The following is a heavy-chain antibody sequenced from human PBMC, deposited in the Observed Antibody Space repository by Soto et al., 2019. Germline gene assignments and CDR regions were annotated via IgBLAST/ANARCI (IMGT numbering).Heavy chain of an antibody. CDR2: IVIGSDYT. J-gene: IGHJ4*02. CDR1: GFTFSDYY. CDR3: ARLRASSWYLGGYLDY. D-gene: IGHD6-13*01. Sequence: QVQLVESGGGLVKPGGSLRLSCTASGFTFSDYYMSWIRQAPGKGLEWVSYIVIGSDYTNYADSVKGRFTISRDNAKNSLYLEMNSLRAEDTAVYYCARLRASSWYLGGYLDYWGQGTLVTFSS. V-gene: IGHV3-11*06.